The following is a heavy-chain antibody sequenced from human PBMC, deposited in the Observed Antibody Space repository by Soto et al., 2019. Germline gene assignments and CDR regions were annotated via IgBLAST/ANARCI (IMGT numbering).Heavy chain of an antibody. CDR2: IYYSGST. Sequence: PSETLSLTCTVSGGSISSYYWSWILQPPEKGLEWIGYIYYSGSTYYNPSLKSRVTISVDTSKNQFSLKLSSVTAADTAVYYCARDREDCSSTSCRYGMDVWGQGTTVTVSS. D-gene: IGHD2-2*01. J-gene: IGHJ6*02. CDR3: ARDREDCSSTSCRYGMDV. CDR1: GGSISSYY. V-gene: IGHV4-59*12.